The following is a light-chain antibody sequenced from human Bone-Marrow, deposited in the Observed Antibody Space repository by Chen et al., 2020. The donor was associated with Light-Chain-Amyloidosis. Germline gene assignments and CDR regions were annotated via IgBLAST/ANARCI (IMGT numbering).Light chain of an antibody. CDR1: DLPTKY. Sequence: SYELTQPPSVSVSPGQTARITCSGDDLPTKYAYWYQQKPGQAPVLVIHRDTERPSGISVRFSGSSSGTTATLNISGGQAEDEADYHCQSADSSGTYEVIFGGGTKLTVL. CDR3: QSADSSGTYEVI. CDR2: RDT. J-gene: IGLJ2*01. V-gene: IGLV3-25*03.